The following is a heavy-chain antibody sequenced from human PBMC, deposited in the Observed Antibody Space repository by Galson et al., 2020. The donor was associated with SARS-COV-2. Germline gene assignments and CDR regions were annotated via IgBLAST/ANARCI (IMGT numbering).Heavy chain of an antibody. D-gene: IGHD6-19*01. CDR1: GFTFSSYA. V-gene: IGHV3-30*04. CDR3: AREFWIAVAGTLFYYFDY. CDR2: ISYDGSNK. J-gene: IGHJ4*02. Sequence: QAWGSLRLSCAASGFTFSSYAMHWVRQAPGKGLEWVAVISYDGSNKYYADSVKGRFTISSDNSKNTLYLQMNSLRAEDTAVYYCAREFWIAVAGTLFYYFDYWGQGTLVTVSS.